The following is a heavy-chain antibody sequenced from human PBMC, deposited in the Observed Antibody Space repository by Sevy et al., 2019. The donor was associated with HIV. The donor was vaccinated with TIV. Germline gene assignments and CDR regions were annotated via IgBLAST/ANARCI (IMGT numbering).Heavy chain of an antibody. D-gene: IGHD3-10*01. CDR1: GFTFSSYA. CDR2: ISGSGGST. Sequence: GGSLRLSCAASGFTFSSYAMSWVRQAPGKGLEWVPAISGSGGSTYYADSVKGRFTISRDNSKNTLYLQMNSLRAEDTAVYYCAKEVVKYYYGSGSTFDYWGQGTLVTVSS. J-gene: IGHJ4*02. V-gene: IGHV3-23*01. CDR3: AKEVVKYYYGSGSTFDY.